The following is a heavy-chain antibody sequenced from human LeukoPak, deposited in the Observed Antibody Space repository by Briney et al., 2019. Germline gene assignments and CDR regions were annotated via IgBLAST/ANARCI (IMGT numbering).Heavy chain of an antibody. CDR2: INWDGGST. J-gene: IGHJ3*01. D-gene: IGHD3-10*01. Sequence: PGGALRLSCVVAGFTFDDYDMSWLRQAPGKGLEWVSGINWDGGSTGYADSVKGRFTISRDNAKNSLYLQMNSLRAEDTALYYCARDPRHYYGSGSRWGQGTMVTVSS. V-gene: IGHV3-20*04. CDR3: ARDPRHYYGSGSR. CDR1: GFTFDDYD.